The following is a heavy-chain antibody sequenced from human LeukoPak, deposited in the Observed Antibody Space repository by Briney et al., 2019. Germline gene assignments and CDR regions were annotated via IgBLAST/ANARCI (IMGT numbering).Heavy chain of an antibody. J-gene: IGHJ4*02. D-gene: IGHD1-26*01. Sequence: ASVKVSCKASGYTFTGYYMHWVRQAPGQGLEWMGLINPNSGGTNYAQKFQGRVTMTRDTSISTAYMELSRLRSDDTAVYYCARGPIVGASQYYYFDYWGQGTLVTVSS. CDR3: ARGPIVGASQYYYFDY. CDR1: GYTFTGYY. V-gene: IGHV1-2*02. CDR2: INPNSGGT.